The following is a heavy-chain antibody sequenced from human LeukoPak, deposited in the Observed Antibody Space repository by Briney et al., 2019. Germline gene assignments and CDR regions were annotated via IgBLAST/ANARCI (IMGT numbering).Heavy chain of an antibody. Sequence: ASVKVSCKASGGTFSSYAISWVRQAPGQGLEWMGGIIPIFGTANYAQKFQGRVTITADKSTSTAYMELSRLRSDDTAVYYCARDSGYCSGGSCWYFDYWGQGTLVTVSS. CDR1: GGTFSSYA. D-gene: IGHD2-15*01. V-gene: IGHV1-69*06. J-gene: IGHJ4*02. CDR3: ARDSGYCSGGSCWYFDY. CDR2: IIPIFGTA.